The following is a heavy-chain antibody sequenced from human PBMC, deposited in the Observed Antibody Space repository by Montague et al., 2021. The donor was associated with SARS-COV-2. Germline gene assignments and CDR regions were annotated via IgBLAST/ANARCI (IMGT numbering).Heavy chain of an antibody. V-gene: IGHV6-1*01. CDR1: GDSVSRNSAT. D-gene: IGHD1-1*01. CDR3: TSGREGNYNVMDV. CDR2: PYYRSKWYN. Sequence: CAISGDSVSRNSATWNGVRQAPSRLREWLGSPYYRSKWYNDYAVSVRGRVTINPDTSKNQFSLQLNSVTPEDTAIYYCTSGREGNYNVMDVWGQGTTVTVSS. J-gene: IGHJ6*02.